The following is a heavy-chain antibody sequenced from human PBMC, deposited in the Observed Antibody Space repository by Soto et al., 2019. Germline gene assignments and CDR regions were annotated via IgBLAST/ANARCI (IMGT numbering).Heavy chain of an antibody. CDR1: GFTFSSYA. D-gene: IGHD3-10*01. Sequence: GGSLRLSCAASGFTFSSYAMSWVRQAPGKGLEWVPAISGSGGSTYYADSVKGRFTISRDNSKNTLHLQMNSLRAEDTAVYYCAKGRARGSGSFSSHLNYYYYGMDVWGQGTTVTVSS. V-gene: IGHV3-23*01. CDR2: ISGSGGST. CDR3: AKGRARGSGSFSSHLNYYYYGMDV. J-gene: IGHJ6*02.